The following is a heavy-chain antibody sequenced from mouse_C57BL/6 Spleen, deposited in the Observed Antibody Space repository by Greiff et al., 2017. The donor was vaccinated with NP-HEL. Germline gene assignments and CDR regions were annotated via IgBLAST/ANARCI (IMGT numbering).Heavy chain of an antibody. CDR2: IYPGDGDT. CDR1: GYAFSSSW. D-gene: IGHD1-1*01. J-gene: IGHJ2*01. V-gene: IGHV1-82*01. Sequence: QVQLKESGPELVKPGASVKISCKASGYAFSSSWMNWVKQRPGKGLEWIGRIYPGDGDTNYNGKFKGKATLTADKSSSTAYMQLSSLTSEDSAVYFCARTTTVVAGDFDYWGQGTTLTVSS. CDR3: ARTTTVVAGDFDY.